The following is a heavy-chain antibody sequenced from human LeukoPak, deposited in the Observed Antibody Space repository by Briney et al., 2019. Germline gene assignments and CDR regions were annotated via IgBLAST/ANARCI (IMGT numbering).Heavy chain of an antibody. CDR1: GFTFSSYT. Sequence: PGGSLRLSCAASGFTFSSYTMNWVRQAPGKGLEWVSSISSHNSYIYHADSVKGRFTISRDDAKNSLYLQMNSLRVEDTAVYYCARDGDYKRGVDPWGQGTLVTVSS. V-gene: IGHV3-21*01. J-gene: IGHJ5*02. CDR2: ISSHNSYI. CDR3: ARDGDYKRGVDP. D-gene: IGHD4-17*01.